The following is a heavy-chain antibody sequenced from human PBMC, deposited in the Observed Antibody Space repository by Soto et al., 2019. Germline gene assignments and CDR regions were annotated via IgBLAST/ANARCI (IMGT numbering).Heavy chain of an antibody. J-gene: IGHJ5*02. CDR2: INHSGST. V-gene: IGHV4-34*01. CDR3: ARGLGYCSSTSCYRPNWFDP. Sequence: SETLSLTCAVYGGSFSGYYWSWIRQPPGKGLEWIGEINHSGSTNYNPSLKSRVTISVDTSKNQFSLKLSSVTAADTAVYYCARGLGYCSSTSCYRPNWFDPWGQGTLVTVSS. CDR1: GGSFSGYY. D-gene: IGHD2-2*02.